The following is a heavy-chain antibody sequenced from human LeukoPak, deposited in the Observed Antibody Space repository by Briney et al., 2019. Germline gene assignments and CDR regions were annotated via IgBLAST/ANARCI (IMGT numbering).Heavy chain of an antibody. J-gene: IGHJ6*02. Sequence: KPGGSLRLSCAVSGFTFSDYYMSWIRQAPGKGLEWVSYISSSSSYTNYADSVKGRFTISRDNAKNSLYLQMNSLRAEDTAVYYCARAPHYSNYGPYYYGMDVWGQGTTVTVSS. V-gene: IGHV3-11*06. CDR3: ARAPHYSNYGPYYYGMDV. CDR1: GFTFSDYY. CDR2: ISSSSSYT. D-gene: IGHD4-11*01.